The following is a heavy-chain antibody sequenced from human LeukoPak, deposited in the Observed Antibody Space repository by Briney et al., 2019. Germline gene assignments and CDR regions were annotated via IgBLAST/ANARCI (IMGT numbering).Heavy chain of an antibody. D-gene: IGHD2-15*01. CDR3: AKLWSGGSCYWSY. J-gene: IGHJ4*02. CDR1: GFTFSSYA. Sequence: PGASLRLSCAAAGFTFSSYAMSWVRQAPGKGLEWVSHISASGRTTDYADSVKGRFTISRDNSKNTVYLQMNSLRAEDTAVYYCAKLWSGGSCYWSYWGQGTLVTVSS. CDR2: ISASGRTT. V-gene: IGHV3-23*01.